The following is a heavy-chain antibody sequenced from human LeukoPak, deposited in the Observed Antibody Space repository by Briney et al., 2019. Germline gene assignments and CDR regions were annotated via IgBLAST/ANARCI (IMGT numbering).Heavy chain of an antibody. CDR1: GFTFSSYW. Sequence: PGGSLRLSCAASGFTFSSYWMSWVRQAPGKGLEWVSAISGSGGSTYYADSVKGRFTISRDNSKNTLYLQMNSLRAEDTAVYYCAKALWFGEFRRLYYYYMDVWGKGTTVTISS. V-gene: IGHV3-23*01. D-gene: IGHD3-10*01. CDR3: AKALWFGEFRRLYYYYMDV. CDR2: ISGSGGST. J-gene: IGHJ6*03.